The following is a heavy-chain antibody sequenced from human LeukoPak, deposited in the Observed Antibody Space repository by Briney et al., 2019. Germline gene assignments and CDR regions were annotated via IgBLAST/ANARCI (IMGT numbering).Heavy chain of an antibody. D-gene: IGHD3-10*01. CDR3: ARARWFGELLPNWFDP. CDR1: GFTFSDYY. V-gene: IGHV3-11*01. CDR2: ISSSGSTI. J-gene: IGHJ5*02. Sequence: GGSLRLSCAASGFTFSDYYMSWIRQAPGKGLEWVSYISSSGSTIYYADSVKGRFTISRDNAKNSLYLQMNSLRAKDTAVYYCARARWFGELLPNWFDPWGQGTLVTVSS.